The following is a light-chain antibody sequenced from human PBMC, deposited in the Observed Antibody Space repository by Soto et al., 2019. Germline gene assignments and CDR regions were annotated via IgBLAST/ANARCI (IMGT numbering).Light chain of an antibody. CDR2: RTT. CDR1: SSDIGGYDS. Sequence: QSVLTQPRSVSGSPGQSVTISCTGTSSDIGGYDSVSWYQQHPGKAPKLLIYRTTQRPSGIPDRFSASKSGTSASLAISGLRSEDEADYYCAGWDNSLSGHYVFGTGTKVTVL. CDR3: AGWDNSLSGHYV. V-gene: IGLV2-11*01. J-gene: IGLJ1*01.